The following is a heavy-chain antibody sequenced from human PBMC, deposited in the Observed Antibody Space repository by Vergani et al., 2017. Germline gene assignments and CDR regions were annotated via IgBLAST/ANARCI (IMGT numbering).Heavy chain of an antibody. CDR2: INPNSGGT. J-gene: IGHJ4*02. Sequence: QVQLVQAGAEVKKPGASVKVSCKASGYTFTGYYMHWVRQAPGQGLEWMGWINPNSGGTNYAQKFQGRVTMTRDTSISTAYMELSRLRSDDTAVYYCAIDQAPVDYDYIWGSYRYGYFDYWGQGTLVTVSS. V-gene: IGHV1-2*02. D-gene: IGHD3-16*02. CDR3: AIDQAPVDYDYIWGSYRYGYFDY. CDR1: GYTFTGYY.